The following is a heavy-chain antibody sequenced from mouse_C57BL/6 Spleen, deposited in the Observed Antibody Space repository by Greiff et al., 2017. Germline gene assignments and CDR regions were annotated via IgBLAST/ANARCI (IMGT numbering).Heavy chain of an antibody. J-gene: IGHJ2*01. Sequence: QVQLKESGAELVRPGTSVKVSCKASGYAFTNYLIEWVKQRPGQGLEWIGVINPGSGGTNYNEKFKGKATLTADKSSSTAYMQLSSLTSEDSAVYFCARRDYGSSFDYWGQGTTLTVSS. CDR2: INPGSGGT. V-gene: IGHV1-54*01. CDR3: ARRDYGSSFDY. D-gene: IGHD1-1*01. CDR1: GYAFTNYL.